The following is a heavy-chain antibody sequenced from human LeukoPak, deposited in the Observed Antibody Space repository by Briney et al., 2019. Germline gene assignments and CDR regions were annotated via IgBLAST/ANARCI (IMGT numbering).Heavy chain of an antibody. Sequence: PSQTLSLTCTVSGDSMSSGGYYWSWIRQYPGEGLEWIGYTYHIGSPSYYASFKSRVVISVDTSKNQFSLKLNSVTAADAAVYYCARFQGHWFDPWGQGTLVTVSS. CDR2: TYHIGSP. J-gene: IGHJ5*02. V-gene: IGHV4-31*03. CDR3: ARFQGHWFDP. CDR1: GDSMSSGGYY.